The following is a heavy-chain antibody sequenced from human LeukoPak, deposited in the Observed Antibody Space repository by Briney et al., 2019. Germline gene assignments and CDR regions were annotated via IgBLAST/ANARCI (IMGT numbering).Heavy chain of an antibody. V-gene: IGHV4-30-4*08. CDR2: IYYSGST. CDR3: ARAGTAHWFDP. CDR1: GGSISSGDYY. D-gene: IGHD6-13*01. Sequence: SETLSLTCTVSGGSISSGDYYWSWIRQPPGKGLEWIGYIYYSGSTYYNPSLKSRVTISVDTSKNQFSLKLSSVTAADTAVYYCARAGTAHWFDPWGQGTLVTVSS. J-gene: IGHJ5*02.